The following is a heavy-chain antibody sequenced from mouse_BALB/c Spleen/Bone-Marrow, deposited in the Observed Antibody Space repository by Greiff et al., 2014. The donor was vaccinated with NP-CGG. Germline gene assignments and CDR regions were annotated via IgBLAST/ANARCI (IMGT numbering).Heavy chain of an antibody. V-gene: IGHV5-9-1*01. CDR1: GFTFSSYA. CDR3: ARQGYHRYDGRGFDY. D-gene: IGHD2-14*01. CDR2: ISSGGSYT. Sequence: EVMLVESGGGLVKPGGSLKLSCAASGFTFSSYAMSWVRQTPEKRLEWVATISSGGSYTYYPDSVKGRLTISRDNAKNTLYLQMSSLRSEDTAMYYCARQGYHRYDGRGFDYWGQGTTLTVSS. J-gene: IGHJ2*01.